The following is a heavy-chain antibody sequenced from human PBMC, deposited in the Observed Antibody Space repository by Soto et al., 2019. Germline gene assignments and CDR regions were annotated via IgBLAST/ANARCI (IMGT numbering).Heavy chain of an antibody. D-gene: IGHD6-19*01. CDR2: INHSGST. Sequence: SGTLSLTCAVYGGSFSGYYWSWIRQPPGKGLEWIGEINHSGSTNYNPSLKSRVTISVDTSKNQFSLKLSSVTAADTAVYYCAREVPVAGTYRRFDPWGQGTLGTVSS. CDR1: GGSFSGYY. J-gene: IGHJ5*02. CDR3: AREVPVAGTYRRFDP. V-gene: IGHV4-34*01.